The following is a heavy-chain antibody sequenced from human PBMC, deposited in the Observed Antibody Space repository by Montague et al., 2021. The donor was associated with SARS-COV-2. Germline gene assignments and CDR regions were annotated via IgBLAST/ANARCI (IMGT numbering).Heavy chain of an antibody. CDR1: GFAFNNFA. V-gene: IGHV3-23*01. CDR2: IFGSAAGT. J-gene: IGHJ2*01. D-gene: IGHD6-19*01. CDR3: AKQPGAGAVVDWYFDL. Sequence: SLRLSCAASGFAFNNFAMSWVRQAPGKGLEWVSSIFGSAAGTYYADSVKGRFTISRDNSKNTLYLQMNSLKAEDTAKYYCAKQPGAGAVVDWYFDLWGRGTVVSVSS.